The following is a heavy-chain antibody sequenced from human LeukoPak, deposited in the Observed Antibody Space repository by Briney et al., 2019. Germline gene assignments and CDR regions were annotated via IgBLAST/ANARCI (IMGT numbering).Heavy chain of an antibody. CDR3: AREATMVRGVIDI. D-gene: IGHD3-10*01. J-gene: IGHJ3*02. Sequence: SETLSLTCSVSGGSLSSSDYYWSWIRQPPGKGLEWIGYIYYSGSTNYNPSLKSRVTISVDTSKNQFSLKLSSVTAADTAVYYCAREATMVRGVIDIWGQGTMVTVSS. CDR1: GGSLSSSDYY. CDR2: IYYSGST. V-gene: IGHV4-61*08.